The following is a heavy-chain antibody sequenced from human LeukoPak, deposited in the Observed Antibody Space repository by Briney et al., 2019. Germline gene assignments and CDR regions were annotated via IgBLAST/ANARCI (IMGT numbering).Heavy chain of an antibody. CDR2: ISSSSSYI. CDR3: ARDGGRGGDCYAS. Sequence: PGGSLRLSCAASGFSVSSYTMNWVRQAPGKGLEWVSIISSSSSYIYYADSVKGRFTISRDNAKNALYLQMNSLRVEDTAVYYCARDGGRGGDCYASWGQGTLVTVSS. D-gene: IGHD2-21*02. CDR1: GFSVSSYT. V-gene: IGHV3-21*01. J-gene: IGHJ4*02.